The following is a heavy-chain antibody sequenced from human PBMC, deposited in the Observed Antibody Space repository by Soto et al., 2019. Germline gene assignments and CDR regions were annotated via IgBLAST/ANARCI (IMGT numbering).Heavy chain of an antibody. CDR1: GFSFSSDW. J-gene: IGHJ1*01. CDR2: IKQDGGEQ. CDR3: AGYRGGPQR. V-gene: IGHV3-7*01. D-gene: IGHD3-10*01. Sequence: EVQLVESGGGLVQPGGSLRLSCAASGFSFSSDWMTWVRQAPGKGLEWVATIKQDGGEQNYVDSVKGRFTISRDNAKNSGDRQMAGLRVEDTAVYYCAGYRGGPQRWGQGTLVTVSS.